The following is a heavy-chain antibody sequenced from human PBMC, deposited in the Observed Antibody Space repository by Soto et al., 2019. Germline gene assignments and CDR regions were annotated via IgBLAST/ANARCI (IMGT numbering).Heavy chain of an antibody. D-gene: IGHD3-3*01. V-gene: IGHV1-18*01. CDR2: ISAYNGNT. Sequence: ASVKVSCKASGYTFTSYGIIWVRQAPGQGLEWMGWISAYNGNTNYAQKLQGRVTMTTDTSTSTAYMELRSLRSDDTAVYYCARADYDFWSGYYSAYGMDVWGQGTTVTVS. J-gene: IGHJ6*02. CDR3: ARADYDFWSGYYSAYGMDV. CDR1: GYTFTSYG.